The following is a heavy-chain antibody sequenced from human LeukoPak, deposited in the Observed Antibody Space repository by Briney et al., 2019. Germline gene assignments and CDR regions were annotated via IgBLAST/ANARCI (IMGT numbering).Heavy chain of an antibody. CDR1: GFAFTDYE. CDR3: ARDRTGDLDY. Sequence: GGSLTLSCAASGFAFTDYEMTWVRHSPGKGQAWISYISSDGSYIYYADSVKGRFTISRDNAKNSVYLQMNSLRVEDTAVYYCARDRTGDLDYWGQGTLVTVSS. D-gene: IGHD3/OR15-3a*01. J-gene: IGHJ4*02. CDR2: ISSDGSYI. V-gene: IGHV3-48*03.